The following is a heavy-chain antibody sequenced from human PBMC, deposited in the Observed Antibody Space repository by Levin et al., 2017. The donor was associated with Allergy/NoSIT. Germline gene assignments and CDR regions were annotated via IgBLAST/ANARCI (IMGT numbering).Heavy chain of an antibody. J-gene: IGHJ4*02. Sequence: GGSLRLSCAASGFTFSSYAMSWVRQAPGKGLEWVSAISGSGGSTYYADSVKGRFTISRDNSKNTLYLQMNSLRAEDTAVYYCAKDLHPDNYDILTGYSYPSGIDYWGQGTLVTVSS. CDR3: AKDLHPDNYDILTGYSYPSGIDY. D-gene: IGHD3-9*01. CDR1: GFTFSSYA. V-gene: IGHV3-23*01. CDR2: ISGSGGST.